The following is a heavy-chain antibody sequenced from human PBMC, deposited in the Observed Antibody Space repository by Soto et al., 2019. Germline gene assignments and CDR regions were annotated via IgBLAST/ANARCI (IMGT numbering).Heavy chain of an antibody. Sequence: PSETLSLTCTVSGSSVSSGSFSWSWIRRPPGKVLEWIGYFYDSGIPNYNPSLRSRVTMSVDTSKNQFSLKPSSVTAADTAVYYWAASAPPATNYYYAMDVWGRGTTCTVSS. J-gene: IGHJ6*04. CDR1: GSSVSSGSFS. D-gene: IGHD5-12*01. CDR2: FYDSGIP. V-gene: IGHV4-61*01. CDR3: AASAPPATNYYYAMDV.